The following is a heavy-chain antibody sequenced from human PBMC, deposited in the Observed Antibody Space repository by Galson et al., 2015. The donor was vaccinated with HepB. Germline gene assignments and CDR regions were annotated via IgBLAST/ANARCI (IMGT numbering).Heavy chain of an antibody. V-gene: IGHV1-2*02. D-gene: IGHD4/OR15-4a*01. CDR2: ISPNSGDT. CDR1: GYTFTGYY. J-gene: IGHJ4*02. Sequence: SVKVSCKASGYTFTGYYMHWVRQAPGQGLEWMGWISPNSGDTKYAQKFQGRVTMTRDMSISTAYMELSRLRSDDTAVYFCAREPPALDANFDSSGFLLWGQGTLVTVSS. CDR3: AREPPALDANFDSSGFLL.